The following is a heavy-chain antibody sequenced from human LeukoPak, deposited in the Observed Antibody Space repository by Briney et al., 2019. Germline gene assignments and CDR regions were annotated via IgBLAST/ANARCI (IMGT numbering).Heavy chain of an antibody. J-gene: IGHJ4*02. Sequence: ASVKVSCKASGYNFSTYGISWVRQAPGQGLEWMGWISAYNGDTNYAQKVQGRLTLTTDTSTSTAYMELRSLRSDDSAVYYCARDMGGAPRYHDYWGQGTLVTVSS. CDR2: ISAYNGDT. V-gene: IGHV1-18*01. D-gene: IGHD1-26*01. CDR1: GYNFSTYG. CDR3: ARDMGGAPRYHDY.